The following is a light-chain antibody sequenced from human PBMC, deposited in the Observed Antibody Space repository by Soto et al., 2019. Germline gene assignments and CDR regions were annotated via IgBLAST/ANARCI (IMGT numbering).Light chain of an antibody. CDR1: QDISNY. CDR2: DAS. Sequence: DIQMTQSPSSLSASVGDRVTITCQASQDISNYLNWYQQKPGKAPKLLIYDASNLETGVPSRFSGSGSGTDFTFTISSLQPEDIATYYYQQYDNLPPGAFGQGTKLEIK. J-gene: IGKJ2*01. CDR3: QQYDNLPPGA. V-gene: IGKV1-33*01.